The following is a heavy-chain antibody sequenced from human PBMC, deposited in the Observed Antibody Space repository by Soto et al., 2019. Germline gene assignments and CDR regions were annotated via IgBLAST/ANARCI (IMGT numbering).Heavy chain of an antibody. CDR1: ADTFTDYY. CDR3: ARDRESMVRGVILGGAFHI. Sequence: ASVKVSCKACADTFTDYYMHWVRQAPGQGLEWMGWINPKSGGAHYAQDFQGRVTMTRDTSISTVYMELSRLRSDDTAVYYCARDRESMVRGVILGGAFHIWGERT. D-gene: IGHD3-10*01. CDR2: INPKSGGA. J-gene: IGHJ3*02. V-gene: IGHV1-2*02.